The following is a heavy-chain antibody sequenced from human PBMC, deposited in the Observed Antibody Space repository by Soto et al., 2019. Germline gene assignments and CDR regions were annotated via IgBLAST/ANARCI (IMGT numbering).Heavy chain of an antibody. D-gene: IGHD4-17*01. V-gene: IGHV1-18*01. CDR3: AVLWATVPSGDY. Sequence: QVQLVQSGAEVKKPGASVKVSCKASGYTFTSYGISWVRQAPGQGLEWMGWISAYNGNTNYAQKLQGRVTMTTDTSTSTADMELRSLRYDDTAVYYCAVLWATVPSGDYWGQGTLVTVSS. CDR2: ISAYNGNT. CDR1: GYTFTSYG. J-gene: IGHJ4*02.